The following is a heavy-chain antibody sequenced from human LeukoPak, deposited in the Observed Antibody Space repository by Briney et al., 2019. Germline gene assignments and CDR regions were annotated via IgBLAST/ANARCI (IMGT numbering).Heavy chain of an antibody. CDR3: ARVDYFYYYGMDV. CDR1: GYTFTGYY. Sequence: GASVKVSCKACGYTFTGYYMHWVRQAPGQGLEWMGWINPNSGGTNYAQKFQGWVTMTRDTSISTAYMELSRLRSDDTAVYYCARVDYFYYYGMDVWGQGTTVTVSS. J-gene: IGHJ6*02. V-gene: IGHV1-2*04. CDR2: INPNSGGT.